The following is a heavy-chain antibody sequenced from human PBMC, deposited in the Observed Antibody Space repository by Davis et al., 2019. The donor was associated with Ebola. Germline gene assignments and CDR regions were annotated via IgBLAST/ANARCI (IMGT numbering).Heavy chain of an antibody. CDR2: IIPIFGTA. D-gene: IGHD6-6*01. J-gene: IGHJ4*02. V-gene: IGHV1-69*13. CDR3: ASLSSILFPY. CDR1: GGTFSSYA. Sequence: AASVKVSCKASGGTFSSYAISWVRQAPGQGLEWMGGIIPIFGTANYAQKFQGRVTITADESTSTAYMVLSSLRSEDTAVYYCASLSSILFPYWGQGTLVTVSS.